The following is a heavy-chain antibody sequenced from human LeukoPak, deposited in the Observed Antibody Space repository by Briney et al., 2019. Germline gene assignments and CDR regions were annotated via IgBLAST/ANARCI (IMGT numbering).Heavy chain of an antibody. Sequence: PGGSLRLSCAASGFTFSSYEMNWIRQPPGKGLEWIGEINDSGNTNYNPSLKSRVTLSVDTTKNQFSLKLSSVTAADSAIYYCARGLGDSGYDFLVYWGQGSLVTVSS. CDR1: GFTFSSYE. D-gene: IGHD5-12*01. J-gene: IGHJ4*02. V-gene: IGHV4-34*01. CDR3: ARGLGDSGYDFLVY. CDR2: INDSGNT.